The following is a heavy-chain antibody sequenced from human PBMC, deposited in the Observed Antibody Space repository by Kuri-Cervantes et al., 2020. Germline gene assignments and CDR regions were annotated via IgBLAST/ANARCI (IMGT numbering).Heavy chain of an antibody. CDR2: IYTSGNT. CDR3: GRYHFWSAFHDY. CDR1: GGSISSYY. Sequence: SETLSLTCTVSGGSISSYYWRWIRQPAGKGLEWIGRIYTSGNTNYNRSLKSRVTISVDRSKYLFSLRLSSVTAADTALYYCGRYHFWSAFHDYWGQGTLVTVSS. D-gene: IGHD3-3*01. J-gene: IGHJ4*02. V-gene: IGHV4-4*07.